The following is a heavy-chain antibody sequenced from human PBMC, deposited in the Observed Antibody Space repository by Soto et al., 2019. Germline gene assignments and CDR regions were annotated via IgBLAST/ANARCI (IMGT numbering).Heavy chain of an antibody. CDR2: IGCRGSTI. V-gene: IGHV3-48*03. J-gene: IGHJ5*02. CDR1: GFKFSSSE. CDR3: ASRGYSYGEIQYNWFDP. D-gene: IGHD5-18*01. Sequence: LIVSGASAGFKFSSSEMNLVGHARRKVLEWVSSIGCRGSTIYYEDSVTGRFTISRDNAKTSLYLQMHSLSVADKAVYYCASRGYSYGEIQYNWFDPSGQGTLVTVSS.